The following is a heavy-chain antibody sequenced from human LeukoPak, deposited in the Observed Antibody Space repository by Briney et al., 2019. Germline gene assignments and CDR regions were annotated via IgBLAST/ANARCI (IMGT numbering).Heavy chain of an antibody. CDR1: GFTFSSYA. D-gene: IGHD4-23*01. Sequence: GGSLRLSCAASGFTFSSYATHWVRQAPGKGLEWVAVISYDGSNKYYADSVKGRFTISRDNSKNTLYLQMNSLRAEDTAVYYCARENYGGNLYFDYWGQGTLVTVSS. V-gene: IGHV3-30*04. J-gene: IGHJ4*02. CDR2: ISYDGSNK. CDR3: ARENYGGNLYFDY.